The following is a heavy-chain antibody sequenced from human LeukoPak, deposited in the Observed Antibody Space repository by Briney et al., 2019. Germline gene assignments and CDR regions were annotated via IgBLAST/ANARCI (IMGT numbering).Heavy chain of an antibody. Sequence: PGGSLRLSCAASGFSFINARMSWVRQAPGKGLEWVGRIKNKADGATTDYAAPVVGRFTISRDDSKNTLYLQMNSLRTDDTAVYYCTTNIVYAIGYWGQGTLVTVSS. CDR1: GFSFINAR. J-gene: IGHJ4*02. D-gene: IGHD5/OR15-5a*01. CDR2: IKNKADGATT. V-gene: IGHV3-15*01. CDR3: TTNIVYAIGY.